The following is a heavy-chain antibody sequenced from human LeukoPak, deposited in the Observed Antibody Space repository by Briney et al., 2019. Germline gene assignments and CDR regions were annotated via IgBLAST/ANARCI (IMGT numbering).Heavy chain of an antibody. J-gene: IGHJ4*02. CDR1: GGSFIDYY. CDR2: TNHCGST. Sequence: SETLSLTCAVYGGSFIDYYWSWIRQPPGRGLEWIGETNHCGSTNYAPSLKSRVTISVDTSKNQFSLKLSSVTAADTAVYYCARIIAGRLDFWGQGTLVTVSS. CDR3: ARIIAGRLDF. V-gene: IGHV4-34*01. D-gene: IGHD6-6*01.